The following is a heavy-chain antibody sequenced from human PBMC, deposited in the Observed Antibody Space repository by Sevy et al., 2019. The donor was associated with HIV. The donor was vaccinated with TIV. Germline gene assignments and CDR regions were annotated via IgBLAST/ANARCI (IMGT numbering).Heavy chain of an antibody. D-gene: IGHD3-16*01. CDR2: ISYDGSNK. CDR1: GFTFSSYA. Sequence: GGSLRLSCAASGFTFSSYAMHWVRQAPGKGLEWVAVISYDGSNKYYADSVKGRFTISRDNSKNTLYLQMNSLRAEDTAGYYCARGIILYDYVWGSPQAYYYYGMDVWGQGTTVTVSS. V-gene: IGHV3-30*04. CDR3: ARGIILYDYVWGSPQAYYYYGMDV. J-gene: IGHJ6*02.